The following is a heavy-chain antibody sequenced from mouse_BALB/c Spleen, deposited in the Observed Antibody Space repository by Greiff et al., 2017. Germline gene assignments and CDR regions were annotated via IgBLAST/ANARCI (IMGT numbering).Heavy chain of an antibody. V-gene: IGHV1-7*01. J-gene: IGHJ4*01. CDR3: AKGLDYGRGY. Sequence: QVLLVQSGADLAQPGASVKLSCTASGYTFTNYWMHWVNQRPGQGLEWIGYINTSTGYTEYNQKFKVKATLTADKSSSTAYIQLSSLTSEDSADYYSAKGLDYGRGYWGQGTAVSVAA. CDR1: GYTFTNYW. CDR2: INTSTGYT.